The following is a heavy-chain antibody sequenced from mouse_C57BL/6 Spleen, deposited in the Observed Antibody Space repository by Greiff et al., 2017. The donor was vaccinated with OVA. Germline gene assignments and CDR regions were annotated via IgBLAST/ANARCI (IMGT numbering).Heavy chain of an antibody. Sequence: VQLQQPGAELVRPGSSVKLSCKASGYTFTSYWMHWVKQRPIQGLEWIGNIDPSDSETHYNQKFKDKATLTVDKSSSTAYMQLSSLTSEDSAVYYCARRGDYEYYAMDYWGQGTSVTVSS. V-gene: IGHV1-52*01. D-gene: IGHD2-4*01. CDR1: GYTFTSYW. J-gene: IGHJ4*01. CDR2: IDPSDSET. CDR3: ARRGDYEYYAMDY.